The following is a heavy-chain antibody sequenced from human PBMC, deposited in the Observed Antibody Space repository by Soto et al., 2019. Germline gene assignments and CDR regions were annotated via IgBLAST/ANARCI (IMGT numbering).Heavy chain of an antibody. CDR1: GGSVSGYY. V-gene: IGHV4-34*01. CDR3: VRDHRLLWFGEFPLDY. CDR2: INHSGST. J-gene: IGHJ4*02. D-gene: IGHD3-10*01. Sequence: QEQLQQWGGGLLKPSETLYLTCSVYGGSVSGYYWCLVRQPPRTGLECIGEINHSGSTNYNPSLKRRVTRSVDLSKHQFALKPSSVSASDTAVYYCVRDHRLLWFGEFPLDYWGQGTLVTVSS.